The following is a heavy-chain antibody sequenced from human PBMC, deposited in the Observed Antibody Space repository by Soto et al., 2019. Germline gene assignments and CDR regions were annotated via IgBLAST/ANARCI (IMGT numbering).Heavy chain of an antibody. V-gene: IGHV3-48*03. CDR3: TRVFWSGVNDY. J-gene: IGHJ4*02. CDR2: ISGSGGTV. CDR1: GFIFSRYE. D-gene: IGHD3-3*01. Sequence: PGGSLSPSCAAFGFIFSRYEMSWVRQAPGKGLECISYISGSGGTVKYADSVRGRFIISRDNADNSLYLQMNSLRVEDAAVYYCTRVFWSGVNDYWSQGTLVTVSS.